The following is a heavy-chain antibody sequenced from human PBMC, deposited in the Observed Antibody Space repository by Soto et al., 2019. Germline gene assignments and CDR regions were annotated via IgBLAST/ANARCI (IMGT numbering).Heavy chain of an antibody. Sequence: PGGFLRLSCAASGFTFSNSALRWVRQAPGKGLEWVSSITDSGVSTYYTDSVKGRFTISRDNSKNTLFVQMNSLRADDTAVYYCVAGEFFDYWGQGTLVTVSS. V-gene: IGHV3-23*01. D-gene: IGHD3-16*01. CDR3: VAGEFFDY. CDR1: GFTFSNSA. J-gene: IGHJ4*02. CDR2: ITDSGVST.